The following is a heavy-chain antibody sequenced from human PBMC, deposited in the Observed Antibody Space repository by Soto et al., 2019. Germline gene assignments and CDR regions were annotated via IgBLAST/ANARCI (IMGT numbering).Heavy chain of an antibody. Sequence: GGSLRLSCAASGFTFSTYDMHWVRQATGKGVEWVSSIGTAGNTYYLGSVKGRFTISRDNGKNSVFLQMNSLSAEDTAVYFCERARDGHGGMDVWGQGTTVIVS. CDR1: GFTFSTYD. J-gene: IGHJ6*02. CDR3: ERARDGHGGMDV. CDR2: IGTAGNT. V-gene: IGHV3-13*01. D-gene: IGHD4-17*01.